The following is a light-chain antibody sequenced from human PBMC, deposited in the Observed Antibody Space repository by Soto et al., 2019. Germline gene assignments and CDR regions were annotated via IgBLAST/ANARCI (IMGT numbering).Light chain of an antibody. V-gene: IGKV3-15*01. J-gene: IGKJ3*01. CDR2: YAY. Sequence: EMVMTQSPATLSVSPGERVTLSCRASESVHRNLAWYQQKPGQGPSLLIYYAYTRATGVPDRFTGSGSGTEFTLTISSLQSEDFGVYHCQHYSNWPPTFGPGTNVEIK. CDR3: QHYSNWPPT. CDR1: ESVHRN.